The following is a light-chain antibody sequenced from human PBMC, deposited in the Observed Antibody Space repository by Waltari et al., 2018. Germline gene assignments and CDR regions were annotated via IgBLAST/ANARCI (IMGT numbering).Light chain of an antibody. J-gene: IGKJ3*01. CDR1: QSLTTS. CDR2: KAS. Sequence: DIQMTQSPSTLSASVGDRVIITCRASQSLTTSLAWYQQRPGRAPKLLIYKASTLETGVPSRFSGSGSGTEFTLTISSLQPDDFATYYCQQYVNYPFIFGPGTKVDIK. CDR3: QQYVNYPFI. V-gene: IGKV1-5*03.